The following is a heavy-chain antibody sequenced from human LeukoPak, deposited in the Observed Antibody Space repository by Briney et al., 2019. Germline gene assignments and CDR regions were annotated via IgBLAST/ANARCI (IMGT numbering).Heavy chain of an antibody. CDR3: ARGGGVTSAYCYMDV. D-gene: IGHD3-3*01. CDR2: IYTSGST. J-gene: IGHJ6*03. CDR1: GGSTSSYY. V-gene: IGHV4-4*09. Sequence: SETLSLTCTVSGGSTSSYYWSWIRQPPGRGLEWIGFIYTSGSTNYNPSLKSRVTISVDSSKNQFSLKLSSVTAADTAVYYCARGGGVTSAYCYMDVWGKGTTVTVSS.